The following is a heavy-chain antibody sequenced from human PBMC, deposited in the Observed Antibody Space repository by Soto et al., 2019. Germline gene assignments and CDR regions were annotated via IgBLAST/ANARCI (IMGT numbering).Heavy chain of an antibody. V-gene: IGHV4-31*03. CDR1: GGSISSGGYY. D-gene: IGHD2-15*01. J-gene: IGHJ3*02. CDR2: IYHSGST. Sequence: PSETLSLTCTVSGGSISSGGYYWSWIRQHPGKGLEWIGYIYHSGSTYYNPSLKSRVTISVDTSKNQFSLKLSSVTAADTAVYYCARNEPPRCSGGSCYPDGDAFDIWGQGTMVTVSS. CDR3: ARNEPPRCSGGSCYPDGDAFDI.